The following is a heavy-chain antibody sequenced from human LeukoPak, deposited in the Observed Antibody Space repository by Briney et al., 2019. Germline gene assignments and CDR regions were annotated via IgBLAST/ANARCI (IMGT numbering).Heavy chain of an antibody. D-gene: IGHD3-10*02. V-gene: IGHV4-34*01. J-gene: IGHJ3*02. CDR1: GGSFSGYY. Sequence: SETLSLTCAVYGGSFSGYYWSWIRQPPGKGLEWIGEINHSGSTNYNPSLKSRVTISVDTYKNQFSLKLSSVTAADTAVYYCARGSVRGVILVAFDIWGQGTMVTVSS. CDR3: ARGSVRGVILVAFDI. CDR2: INHSGST.